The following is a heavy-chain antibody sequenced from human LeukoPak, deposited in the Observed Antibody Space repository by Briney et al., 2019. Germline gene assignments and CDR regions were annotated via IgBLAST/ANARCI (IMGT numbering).Heavy chain of an antibody. V-gene: IGHV3-30*18. CDR3: AKDEGPICLYGDCPFDY. D-gene: IGHD4-17*01. Sequence: GMSLRLSCAASGFTVSHYGIHWVRQAPGKGLEWVAVMSYDESKNKYPDSVEGRFTLSRDSSKNTVYLQMNSLRDEDTAVYYCAKDEGPICLYGDCPFDYWGQGNMVTVSS. CDR1: GFTVSHYG. CDR2: MSYDESKN. J-gene: IGHJ4*02.